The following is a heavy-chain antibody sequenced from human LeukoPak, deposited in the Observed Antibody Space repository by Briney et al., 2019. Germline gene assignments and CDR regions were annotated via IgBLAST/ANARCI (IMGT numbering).Heavy chain of an antibody. CDR1: GGSISGSSYY. CDR3: ARGSMVRGVIITDYFDY. J-gene: IGHJ4*02. Sequence: PSETLSLTCTVSGGSISGSSYYWGWIRQPPGEGLQWIGSIYYSGSTYYNPSLKSRVTISVDTSKNQFSLKLSSVTAADTAVYYCARGSMVRGVIITDYFDYWGQGTLVTVSS. D-gene: IGHD3-10*01. V-gene: IGHV4-39*01. CDR2: IYYSGST.